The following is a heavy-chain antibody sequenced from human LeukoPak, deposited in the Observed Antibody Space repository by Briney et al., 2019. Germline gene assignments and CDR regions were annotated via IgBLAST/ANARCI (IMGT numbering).Heavy chain of an antibody. V-gene: IGHV1-69*10. CDR1: GGTFSSYA. D-gene: IGHD6-13*01. J-gene: IGHJ6*02. Sequence: SSVKVSCKASGGTFSSYAISWVRQAPGQGLEWMGGIIPILGMANYAQKFQGRVTITAAKSTSTAYMELSSLRSEHRAVYYCARGCHAQLCSNYCYGMDVWGQGTTVTVSS. CDR2: IIPILGMA. CDR3: ARGCHAQLCSNYCYGMDV.